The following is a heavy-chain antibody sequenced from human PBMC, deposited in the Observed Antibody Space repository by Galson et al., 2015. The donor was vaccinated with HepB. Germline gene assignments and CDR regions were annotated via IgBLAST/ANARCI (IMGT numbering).Heavy chain of an antibody. Sequence: SLRLSCAASGFTFSSYGMHWVRQAPGKGLEWVAVISYDGSDEYYADSVKGRFTISRDNSKNTLYLQMNSLRAEDTAVYYCAKDKQWLVKVFDYWGQGTLVTVPS. CDR1: GFTFSSYG. V-gene: IGHV3-30*18. CDR2: ISYDGSDE. D-gene: IGHD6-19*01. CDR3: AKDKQWLVKVFDY. J-gene: IGHJ4*02.